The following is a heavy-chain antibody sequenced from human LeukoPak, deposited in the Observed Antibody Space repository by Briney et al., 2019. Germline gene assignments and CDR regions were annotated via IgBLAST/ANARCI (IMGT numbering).Heavy chain of an antibody. J-gene: IGHJ4*02. Sequence: GGSLRLSCAASGFILSSYWMHWVRQAPGKGLVWVSRISSDGSSTTYTDSVKGRFTVSRDNAKNTLYLQMNSLRAEDTAVYYCGRVRGGYYTDYWGQGTLVTVSS. CDR3: GRVRGGYYTDY. V-gene: IGHV3-74*03. CDR1: GFILSSYW. D-gene: IGHD3-3*01. CDR2: ISSDGSST.